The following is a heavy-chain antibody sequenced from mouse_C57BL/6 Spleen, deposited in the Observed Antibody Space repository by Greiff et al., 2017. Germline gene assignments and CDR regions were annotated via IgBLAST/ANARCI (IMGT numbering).Heavy chain of an antibody. CDR2: ISSGSSTI. CDR1: GFTFSDYG. V-gene: IGHV5-17*01. D-gene: IGHD4-1*01. CDR3: ARNWVYYFDY. Sequence: EVKVVESGGGLVKPGGSLKLSCAASGFTFSDYGMHWVRQAPEKGLEWVAYISSGSSTIYYADTVKGRFTISRDNAKNTLFLQMSSLRSEDTAMYYCARNWVYYFDYCGQGTTLTVSS. J-gene: IGHJ2*01.